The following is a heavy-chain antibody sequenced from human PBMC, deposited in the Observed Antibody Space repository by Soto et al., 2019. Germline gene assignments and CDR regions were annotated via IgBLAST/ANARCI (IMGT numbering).Heavy chain of an antibody. V-gene: IGHV3-20*01. CDR2: INWNGGST. Sequence: GESLKISCAASGFTFDDYGMSWVRQAPGKGLEWVSGINWNGGSTGYADSVKGRFTISRDNAKNSLYLQMNSLRAEDTALYHCARDRWAFLRPTPGMDVWGKGTTVTVSS. CDR1: GFTFDDYG. J-gene: IGHJ6*03. CDR3: ARDRWAFLRPTPGMDV.